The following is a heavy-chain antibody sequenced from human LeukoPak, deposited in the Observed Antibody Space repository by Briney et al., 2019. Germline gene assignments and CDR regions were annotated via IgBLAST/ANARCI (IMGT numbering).Heavy chain of an antibody. D-gene: IGHD2-2*01. CDR2: INSDGSST. Sequence: GALRRSSAASGFAFRSYWMHWGRPATGKGLVWVAPINSDGSSTSYADSVKGRVTVSRDNAKNTLYLQMNSQRAEDTAVYYCARVARVPAALDAFDIWGQGTMVTVSS. CDR1: GFAFRSYW. J-gene: IGHJ3*02. CDR3: ARVARVPAALDAFDI. V-gene: IGHV3-74*01.